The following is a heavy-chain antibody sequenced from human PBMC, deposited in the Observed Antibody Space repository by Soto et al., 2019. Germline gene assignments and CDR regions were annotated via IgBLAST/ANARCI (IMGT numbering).Heavy chain of an antibody. CDR2: IYYNGNT. J-gene: IGHJ6*02. V-gene: IGHV4-31*03. D-gene: IGHD4-17*01. Sequence: SETLSLTCTVSGGSISSGGYYWSWIRQHPGKGLEWIGYIYYNGNTYYNPSLKSRLTMSLDTSQNQFSLHLTSVIAADSASYFCARATTVTSSFFYYGLDVWGQGTTVTVSS. CDR3: ARATTVTSSFFYYGLDV. CDR1: GGSISSGGYY.